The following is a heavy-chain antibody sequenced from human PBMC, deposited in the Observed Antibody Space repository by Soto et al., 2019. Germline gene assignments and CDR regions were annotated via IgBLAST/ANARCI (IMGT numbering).Heavy chain of an antibody. V-gene: IGHV3-15*01. CDR2: IKSKTDGGTT. J-gene: IGHJ3*02. Sequence: GGSLRLSCAASGFTFSNAWMSWVLQAPGKGLEWVGRIKSKTDGGTTDYAAPVKGRFTISRDDSKNTLYLQMNSLKTEDTAVYYCTTGSSPGTFDIWGQGTMVTVSS. CDR3: TTGSSPGTFDI. CDR1: GFTFSNAW. D-gene: IGHD6-13*01.